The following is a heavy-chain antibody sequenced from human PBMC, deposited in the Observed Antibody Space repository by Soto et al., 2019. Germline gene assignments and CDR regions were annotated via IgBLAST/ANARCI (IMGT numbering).Heavy chain of an antibody. CDR2: TYYRSKWYN. CDR1: VYSVSSNSAA. CDR3: ERLTGKKAAFEY. Sequence: SQTLSLTCAISVYSVSSNSAAWNWIIQSPSRGLEWLGRTYYRSKWYNDYAVSVKSRITINPDTSKNQFSLQLNSVTPEDTAVYYCERLTGKKAAFEYCGQGTLVSVSS. D-gene: IGHD1-20*01. V-gene: IGHV6-1*01. J-gene: IGHJ4*02.